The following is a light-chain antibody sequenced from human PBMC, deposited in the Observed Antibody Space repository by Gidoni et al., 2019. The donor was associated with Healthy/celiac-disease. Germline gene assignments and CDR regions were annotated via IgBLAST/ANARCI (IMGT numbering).Light chain of an antibody. CDR1: QSISSY. CDR3: QQSYSTPQWT. V-gene: IGKV1-39*01. Sequence: DIQMTQSPSSLSASVGDRVTITCRASQSISSYLNWYQQKPGKAPKLLIYAASSLQSGVPSRFSGSGSGTDFTLTISSLQPEDFATYYCQQSYSTPQWTVXXXTKVEIK. J-gene: IGKJ1*01. CDR2: AAS.